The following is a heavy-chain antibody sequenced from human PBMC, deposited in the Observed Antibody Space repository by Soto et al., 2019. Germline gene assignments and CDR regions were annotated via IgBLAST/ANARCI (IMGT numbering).Heavy chain of an antibody. CDR3: ASYFGSGSSSN. J-gene: IGHJ4*02. D-gene: IGHD3-10*01. CDR2: IYYSGST. CDR1: GGSVSSASYY. V-gene: IGHV4-61*01. Sequence: TLSLTCTVSGGSVSSASYYWYWIRQPPGKGLEWIGYIYYSGSTNYNPSLKSRVTISVDTSKNQFSLKLSSVTAADTAVYYCASYFGSGSSSNWRQGTLVTVSS.